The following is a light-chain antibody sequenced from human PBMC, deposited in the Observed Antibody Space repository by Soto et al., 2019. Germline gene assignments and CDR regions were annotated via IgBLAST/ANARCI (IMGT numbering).Light chain of an antibody. CDR2: SNN. J-gene: IGLJ2*01. Sequence: QSVLTQPPSASGTPGQRVTICCSGSSSNIGSNYVYWYQQLPGTAPKLLIYSNNQRPSGVPDRFSGSKSGTSASLAISGLRSEDEADYYCAAWDDSLSGLHVVFGGGTKLTVL. CDR1: SSNIGSNY. CDR3: AAWDDSLSGLHVV. V-gene: IGLV1-47*02.